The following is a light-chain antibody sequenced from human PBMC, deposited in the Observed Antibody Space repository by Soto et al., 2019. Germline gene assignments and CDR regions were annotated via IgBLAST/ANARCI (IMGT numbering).Light chain of an antibody. CDR3: QQYNNWHPGAL. CDR2: GAS. CDR1: QSVSSN. V-gene: IGKV3-15*01. Sequence: EIVMTQSPATLSVSPGERATLSCRASQSVSSNLAWYQQKPGQAPRLLIYGASTRATGIPARFSGSGSGTEFTLTISSLQCEDFAVYYCQQYNNWHPGALFGQGTKLEIK. J-gene: IGKJ2*01.